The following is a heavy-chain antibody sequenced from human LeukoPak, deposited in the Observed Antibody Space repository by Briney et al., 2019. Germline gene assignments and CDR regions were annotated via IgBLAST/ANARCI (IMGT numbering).Heavy chain of an antibody. J-gene: IGHJ5*02. CDR2: INPNTGGI. CDR1: GYTFTGYY. CDR3: AKVPPSITAAGNWLDP. V-gene: IGHV1-2*06. Sequence: ASVKVSCKASGYTFTGYYIHWVRQAPGQGLEWMGRINPNTGGINYAQKFQGRVTMTRDTSITTAYMELSRLTSDDTAIYYCAKVPPSITAAGNWLDPWGQGALVAGSS. D-gene: IGHD6-13*01.